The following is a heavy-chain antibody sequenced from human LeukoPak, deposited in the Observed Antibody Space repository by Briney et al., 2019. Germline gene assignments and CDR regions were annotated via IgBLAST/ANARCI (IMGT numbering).Heavy chain of an antibody. J-gene: IGHJ3*01. CDR1: GFTFTNVW. CDR2: IKSKTDGETT. Sequence: GGSLRLSCAASGFTFTNVWMTWVRQAPGKGLEWVGRIKSKTDGETTDYAAPVKDRFSISRDDSKDTLYLQMSSLKAEDTAIYYCTTNAGNYGIDVWGQGTVVTVSS. D-gene: IGHD1-7*01. V-gene: IGHV3-15*01. CDR3: TTNAGNYGIDV.